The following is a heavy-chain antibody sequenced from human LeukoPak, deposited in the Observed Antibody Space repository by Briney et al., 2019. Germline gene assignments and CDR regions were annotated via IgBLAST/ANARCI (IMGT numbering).Heavy chain of an antibody. CDR2: ISSSGSTI. V-gene: IGHV3-48*03. CDR1: GFPFSNYE. J-gene: IGHJ4*02. D-gene: IGHD6-19*01. Sequence: GGSLRLSCAASGFPFSNYEMNWVRQAPGKGLEWVSYISSSGSTIYYADSVKGRFTISRDNAKNSLYLQMNSLRAEDTAVYYCARGHLYSSGWFSRELDYWGQGTLVTVSS. CDR3: ARGHLYSSGWFSRELDY.